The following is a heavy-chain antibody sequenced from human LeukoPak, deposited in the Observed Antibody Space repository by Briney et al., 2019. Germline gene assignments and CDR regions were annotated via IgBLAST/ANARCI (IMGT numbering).Heavy chain of an antibody. CDR2: ISGSGGST. V-gene: IGHV3-23*01. CDR1: GFTFSSYA. J-gene: IGHJ4*02. Sequence: QTGGSLRLSCAASGFTFSSYAMSWVRQAPGKGLEWVSAISGSGGSTYYADSVKGRFTISRDNSKNTLYLQVSSLRVDDTAVYYCTRDYSNARDYWGQGTLVTVSS. CDR3: TRDYSNARDY. D-gene: IGHD2-21*01.